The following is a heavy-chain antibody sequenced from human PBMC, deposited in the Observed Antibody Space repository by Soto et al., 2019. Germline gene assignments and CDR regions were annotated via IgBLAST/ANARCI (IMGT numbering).Heavy chain of an antibody. Sequence: ASVKVSCKASGGTFSSYAISWVRQAPRQGLEWMGGIIPIFGTANYAHKFQGRDTITEDESTSTAYTELSRPKSEDPPVYYCAGEAVGIREYGMDVWGQGTTVTVSS. D-gene: IGHD6-13*01. CDR1: GGTFSSYA. CDR3: AGEAVGIREYGMDV. J-gene: IGHJ6*02. CDR2: IIPIFGTA. V-gene: IGHV1-69*13.